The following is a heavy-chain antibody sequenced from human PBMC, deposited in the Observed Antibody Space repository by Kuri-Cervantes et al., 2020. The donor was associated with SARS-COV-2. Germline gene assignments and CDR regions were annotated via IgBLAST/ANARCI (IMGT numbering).Heavy chain of an antibody. V-gene: IGHV3-11*04. Sequence: GESLKISCTASGFIFSDFYMTWIRRAPGKGLEWISSIGPSGTFKHYADSVKGRFTISRDNAKNSLYLQMSSLRGDDTAVYYCARDLRRGNSLDYWGQGTLVTVSS. J-gene: IGHJ4*02. D-gene: IGHD1/OR15-1a*01. CDR1: GFIFSDFY. CDR2: IGPSGTFK. CDR3: ARDLRRGNSLDY.